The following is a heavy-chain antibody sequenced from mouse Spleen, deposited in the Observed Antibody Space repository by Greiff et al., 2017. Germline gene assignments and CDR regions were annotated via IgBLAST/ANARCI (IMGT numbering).Heavy chain of an antibody. CDR1: GFSLTSYG. V-gene: IGHV2-6-1*01. CDR3: ARHGIYYGYDGGAMDY. D-gene: IGHD2-2*01. Sequence: VKLMETGPGLVAPSQSLSITCTVSGFSLTSYGVHWVRQPPGKGLEWLVVIWSDGSTNYNSALKSRLSISKDNSKSQVFLKMNSLQTDDTAMYYCARHGIYYGYDGGAMDYWGQGTSVTVSS. J-gene: IGHJ4*01. CDR2: IWSDGST.